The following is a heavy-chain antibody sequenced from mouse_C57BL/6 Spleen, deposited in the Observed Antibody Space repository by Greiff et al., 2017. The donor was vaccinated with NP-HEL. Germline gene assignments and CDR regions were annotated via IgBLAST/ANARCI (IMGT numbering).Heavy chain of an antibody. CDR2: IYPGDGDT. CDR1: GYAFSSSW. CDR3: ARGDYDGYPDY. J-gene: IGHJ2*01. Sequence: QVQLKQSGPELVKPGASVKISCKASGYAFSSSWMNWVKQRPGKGLEWIGRIYPGDGDTNYNGKFKGKATLTADKSCSTAYMQLSSLTSEDSAVYFCARGDYDGYPDYWGQGTTLTVSS. D-gene: IGHD2-3*01. V-gene: IGHV1-82*01.